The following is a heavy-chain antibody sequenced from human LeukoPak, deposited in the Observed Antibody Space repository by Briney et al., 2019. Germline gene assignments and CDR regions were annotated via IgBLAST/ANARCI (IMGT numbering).Heavy chain of an antibody. CDR2: ISAYNGKT. Sequence: GASVKVSCKASGYEFSSYGISWVRQAPGQALEWMGWISAYNGKTKYAEKFQGRLTMTTETSTSIAYMELRSLTSGDTAVYYCAKDSPRDDYVRGSYRYSRRGLDIWGQGTLVTASS. V-gene: IGHV1-18*01. CDR1: GYEFSSYG. J-gene: IGHJ3*02. D-gene: IGHD3-16*02. CDR3: AKDSPRDDYVRGSYRYSRRGLDI.